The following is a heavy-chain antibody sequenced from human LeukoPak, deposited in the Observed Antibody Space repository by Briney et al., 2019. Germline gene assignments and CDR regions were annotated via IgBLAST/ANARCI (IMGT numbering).Heavy chain of an antibody. CDR1: GGTFSSYA. CDR2: IIPIFGTA. D-gene: IGHD3-22*01. Sequence: SVKVSCKASGGTFSSYAISWVRQAPGQGLQWMGRIIPIFGTANYAQKFQGRVTITTDESTSTAYMELSSLRFEDTAVYYCARENYYDSSGPLDYWAREPWSPSPQ. CDR3: ARENYYDSSGPLDY. V-gene: IGHV1-69*05. J-gene: IGHJ4*02.